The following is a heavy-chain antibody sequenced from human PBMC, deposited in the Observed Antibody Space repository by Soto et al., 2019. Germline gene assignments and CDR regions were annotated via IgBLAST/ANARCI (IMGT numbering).Heavy chain of an antibody. CDR2: IIPIPGTA. Sequence: QVQLVQSGAEVKKPGSSVKVSCKASGGTFGSYAISWVRQAPGQGLEWMGGIIPIPGTANYAQKFQGRVTIAADEPTSPAYMELGSLRSEDTAVYYCARSQGSSTSLEIYYYYYYGMDVWGQGTRVTVSS. J-gene: IGHJ6*02. CDR3: ARSQGSSTSLEIYYYYYYGMDV. CDR1: GGTFGSYA. V-gene: IGHV1-69*01. D-gene: IGHD2-2*01.